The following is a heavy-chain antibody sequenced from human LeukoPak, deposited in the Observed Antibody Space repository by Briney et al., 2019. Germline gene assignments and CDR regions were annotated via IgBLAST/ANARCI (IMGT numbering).Heavy chain of an antibody. CDR1: GFTFGDYG. CDR3: TGSFGELTFFDY. D-gene: IGHD3-10*01. CDR2: IRSKAYGGTT. J-gene: IGHJ4*02. V-gene: IGHV3-49*04. Sequence: GGSLRLSCTTSGFTFGDYGLIWVRQAPGKGLEWVGFIRSKAYGGTTEYAASVKGRFTLLRDDSKSIAYLQMNSLKTEDTAVYYCTGSFGELTFFDYWGQGTLVTVSS.